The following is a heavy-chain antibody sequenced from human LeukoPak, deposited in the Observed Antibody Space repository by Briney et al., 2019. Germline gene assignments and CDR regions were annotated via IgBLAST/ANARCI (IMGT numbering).Heavy chain of an antibody. J-gene: IGHJ4*02. CDR2: VYYSGNT. V-gene: IGHV4-59*08. Sequence: PSETLSLTCTVSGGSINSYYWSWIRQPPGKRLEWIGYVYYSGNTKYNSSLKSRVSISVDTSKNQFSLKLSSVTAADTAVYYCARHARENGYPFDYWGQGTLVPVS. D-gene: IGHD5-24*01. CDR3: ARHARENGYPFDY. CDR1: GGSINSYY.